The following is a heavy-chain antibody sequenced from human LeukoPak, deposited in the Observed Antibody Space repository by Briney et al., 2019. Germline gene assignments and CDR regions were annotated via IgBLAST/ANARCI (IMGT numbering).Heavy chain of an antibody. CDR1: GFTFSNCW. V-gene: IGHV3-30*02. J-gene: IGHJ1*01. CDR3: ATPRWSSSLKYFQH. Sequence: GGSLRLSCAASGFTFSNCWMHWVRQAPGKGLEWVAFIRYDGSNKYYADSVKGRFTISRDNSKNTLYLQMNSLRAEDTAVYYCATPRWSSSLKYFQHWGQGTLVTVSS. D-gene: IGHD6-13*01. CDR2: IRYDGSNK.